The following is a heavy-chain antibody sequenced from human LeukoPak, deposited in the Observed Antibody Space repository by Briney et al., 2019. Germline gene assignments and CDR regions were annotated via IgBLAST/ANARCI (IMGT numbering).Heavy chain of an antibody. V-gene: IGHV3-48*04. Sequence: PGGSLRLSCAASGFTFSSYSMNWVRQAPGKGLEWVSYISSSSSTIYYADSVKGRFTISRDNAKNSLYLQMNSLRAEDTAVYYCARSRYYDSSGYCDYWGQGTLVTVSS. CDR2: ISSSSSTI. J-gene: IGHJ4*02. D-gene: IGHD3-22*01. CDR3: ARSRYYDSSGYCDY. CDR1: GFTFSSYS.